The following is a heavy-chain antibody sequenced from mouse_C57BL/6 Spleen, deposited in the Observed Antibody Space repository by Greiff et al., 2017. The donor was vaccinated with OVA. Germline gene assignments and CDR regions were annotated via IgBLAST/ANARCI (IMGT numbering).Heavy chain of an antibody. J-gene: IGHJ2*01. CDR3: ARVDGYFYY. CDR1: GYTFTSYW. Sequence: QVQLQQPGAELVKPGASVKLSCKASGYTFTSYWMQWVKQRPGQGLEWIGEIDPSDSYTNYNQKFKGKATLTVDTSSSTAYMQLSSLTSEDSAVYYCARVDGYFYYWGQGTTLTVSS. CDR2: IDPSDSYT. D-gene: IGHD2-3*01. V-gene: IGHV1-50*01.